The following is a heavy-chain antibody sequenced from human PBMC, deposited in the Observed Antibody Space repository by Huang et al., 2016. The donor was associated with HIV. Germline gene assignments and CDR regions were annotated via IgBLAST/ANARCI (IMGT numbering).Heavy chain of an antibody. D-gene: IGHD2-21*01. CDR1: GYNFTRSD. CDR2: MNPNSGTA. CDR3: ARGRGWLSGLDF. J-gene: IGHJ4*02. V-gene: IGHV1-8*01. Sequence: QVQLVQSGAEVKKPGASVKVSCRASGYNFTRSDINWVRQAPGQGPEWMAWMNPNSGTAGYAQKSQGRVAVSRNTSISTAYMELRSLRREDTAVYFCARGRGWLSGLDFWGQGTRVTVPS.